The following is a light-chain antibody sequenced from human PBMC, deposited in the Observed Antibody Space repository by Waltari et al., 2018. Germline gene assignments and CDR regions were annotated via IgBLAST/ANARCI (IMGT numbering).Light chain of an antibody. Sequence: EIELTQSPATLSLSPGERATLPCRASQSVSTSLAWYQQKPGQAPRSLIHDASNRATGIPARFSGSGSGTDFTLTIGSLEPEDFAVYYCQQHGKWPLSFGGGTKVEI. CDR3: QQHGKWPLS. V-gene: IGKV3-11*01. CDR1: QSVSTS. J-gene: IGKJ4*01. CDR2: DAS.